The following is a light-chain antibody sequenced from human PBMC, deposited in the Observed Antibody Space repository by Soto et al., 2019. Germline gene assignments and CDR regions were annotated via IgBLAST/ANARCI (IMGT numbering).Light chain of an antibody. J-gene: IGLJ3*02. CDR1: SSDVGGYNY. V-gene: IGLV2-14*01. CDR3: SSYTSSSNG. Sequence: QSALTQPASVSGSPGQSITISCTGTSSDVGGYNYVSWYQQHPGKAPKLMIYDVSNRPSGVSNRFSGSKSGNTASLTISGLQAEDEADYYCSSYTSSSNGFGGGTQLTVL. CDR2: DVS.